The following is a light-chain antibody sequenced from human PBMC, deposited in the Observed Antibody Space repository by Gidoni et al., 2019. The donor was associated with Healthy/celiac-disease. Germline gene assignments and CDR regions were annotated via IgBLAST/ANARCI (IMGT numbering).Light chain of an antibody. CDR1: QSVSSY. Sequence: IVLTQSPATLSLSTGERAPLSCRASQSVSSYLAWYQQKPGQAPRLLIYDASNRAPGIPARFSGSGSGTDFTLTISSLEPEDFAVYYCQQRSNWPWTFGQGTKVEIK. CDR3: QQRSNWPWT. CDR2: DAS. J-gene: IGKJ1*01. V-gene: IGKV3-11*01.